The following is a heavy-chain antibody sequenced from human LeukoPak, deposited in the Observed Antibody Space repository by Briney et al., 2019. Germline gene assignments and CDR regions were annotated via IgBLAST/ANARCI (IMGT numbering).Heavy chain of an antibody. CDR1: GGSISSYY. CDR2: IYYSGST. D-gene: IGHD2-2*01. V-gene: IGHV4-59*01. CDR3: ARAPGSTQLLSFDY. Sequence: SETLSLTCTVSGGSISSYYWSWIRQPPGQGQEWIGYIYYSGSTNYNPSLKSRVTISVDTSKNQFSLKLSSVTAADTAVYYCARAPGSTQLLSFDYWGQGTLVTVSS. J-gene: IGHJ4*02.